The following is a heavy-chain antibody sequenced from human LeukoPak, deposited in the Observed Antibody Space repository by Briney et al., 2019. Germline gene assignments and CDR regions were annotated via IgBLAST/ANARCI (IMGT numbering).Heavy chain of an antibody. V-gene: IGHV1-69*05. J-gene: IGHJ4*02. D-gene: IGHD3-10*01. CDR3: ARSPGWATMVRGVIRPPFFDY. CDR1: GGTFSSYA. CDR2: IIPIFGTA. Sequence: ASVKVSCKASGGTFSSYAISWVRQAPGQGLEWMGRIIPIFGTANYAQKFQGRVTITTDESTSTAYMELSSLRSEDTAVYYCARSPGWATMVRGVIRPPFFDYWGQGTLVTVSS.